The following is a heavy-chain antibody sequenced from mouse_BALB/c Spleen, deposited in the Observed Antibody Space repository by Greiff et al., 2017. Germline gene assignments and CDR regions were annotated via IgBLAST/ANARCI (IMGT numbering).Heavy chain of an antibody. Sequence: VQLQQPGAELVRPGASVKLSCKASGYTFTSYWINWVKQRPGQGLEWIGNIYPSDSYTNYNQKFKDKATLTVDKSSSTAYMQLSSPTSEDSAVYYCTRGGLEDAMDYWGQGTSVTVSS. D-gene: IGHD2-2*01. CDR1: GYTFTSYW. CDR3: TRGGLEDAMDY. V-gene: IGHV1-69*02. CDR2: IYPSDSYT. J-gene: IGHJ4*01.